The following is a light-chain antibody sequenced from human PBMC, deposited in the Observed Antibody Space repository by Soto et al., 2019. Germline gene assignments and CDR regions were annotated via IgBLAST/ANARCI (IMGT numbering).Light chain of an antibody. Sequence: EVVLTQFPGTLSLSPGDRATLSCRASRSVSDNYLAWSQQKPGRAPRLLIFGASIRATGIPDRFIGSPSGTDLTLTISGLEPDDFAVYYCQQYDASSPLTFGGGTRVDMK. CDR3: QQYDASSPLT. V-gene: IGKV3-20*01. J-gene: IGKJ4*01. CDR1: RSVSDNY. CDR2: GAS.